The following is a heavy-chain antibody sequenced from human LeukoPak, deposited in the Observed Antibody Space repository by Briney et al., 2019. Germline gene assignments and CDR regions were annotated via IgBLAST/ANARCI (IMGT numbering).Heavy chain of an antibody. CDR1: GYSISSGYY. J-gene: IGHJ4*02. CDR2: IYHSGST. Sequence: SETLSLTCTVSGYSISSGYYWGWIRQPPGKGLEWIGSIYHSGSTYYNPSLKSRVTISVDTSKNQFSLKLSSVTAADTAVYYCATIAVTGTTDPEIDYWGQGTLVTVSS. CDR3: ATIAVTGTTDPEIDY. V-gene: IGHV4-38-2*02. D-gene: IGHD6-19*01.